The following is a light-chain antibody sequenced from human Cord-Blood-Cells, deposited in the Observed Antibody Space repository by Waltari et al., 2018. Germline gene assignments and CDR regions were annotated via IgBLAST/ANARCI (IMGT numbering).Light chain of an antibody. CDR2: GAS. J-gene: IGKJ1*01. CDR1: QSVSSSY. Sequence: DIVLTQSPGTLSLSPGERATLSCRASQSVSSSYLAWYQQKPGQAPRLLIYGASSRATDIPDRFSGSGSGTDFTLTISRLEPEDFAVYYCQQYGSSPRTFDQGTKVEIK. CDR3: QQYGSSPRT. V-gene: IGKV3-20*01.